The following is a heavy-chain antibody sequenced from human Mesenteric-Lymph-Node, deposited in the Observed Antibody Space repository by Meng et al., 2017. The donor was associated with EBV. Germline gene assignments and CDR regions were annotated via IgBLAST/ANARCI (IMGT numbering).Heavy chain of an antibody. CDR2: FDREDGET. CDR1: GYSFTSNG. CDR3: ATGGSQYYYANTDYYPGSD. J-gene: IGHJ4*02. Sequence: QLVQSGAEVKKSGASVTVSCKASGYSFTSNGISWVRQAPGKGLEWMGGFDREDGETIFAQKFQGRVTMTEDTSTDTAYMELSSLRSEDTAVYYCATGGSQYYYANTDYYPGSDWGQGTLVTVSS. D-gene: IGHD3-22*01. V-gene: IGHV1-24*01.